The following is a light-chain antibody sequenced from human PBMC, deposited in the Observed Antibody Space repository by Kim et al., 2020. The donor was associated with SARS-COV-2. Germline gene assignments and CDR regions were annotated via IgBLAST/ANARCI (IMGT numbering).Light chain of an antibody. CDR3: AAWDDSQNGLV. CDR2: SNN. J-gene: IGLJ2*01. Sequence: GQRLTISCSGRSSNIGINAVNWYQRRPGTAPNLLMYSNNQRTSGVPGRFSGSRSGASASLAISGLQSEDEADYYCAAWDDSQNGLVFGGGTQLTVL. V-gene: IGLV1-44*01. CDR1: SSNIGINA.